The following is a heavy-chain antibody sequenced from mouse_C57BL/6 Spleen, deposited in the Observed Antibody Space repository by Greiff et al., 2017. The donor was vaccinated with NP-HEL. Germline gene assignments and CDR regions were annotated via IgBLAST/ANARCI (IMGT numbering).Heavy chain of an antibody. CDR3: AGDYDVAY. V-gene: IGHV1-64*01. CDR1: GYTFTSYW. Sequence: LQESGAELVKPGASVKLSCKASGYTFTSYWMHWVKQRPGQGLEWIGRIHPKSGSTYYNEKCKSKATRTLDKSSSTAYMQLSSLTSEDSAVYYCAGDYDVAYWGQGTLVNDSA. CDR2: IHPKSGST. D-gene: IGHD2-4*01. J-gene: IGHJ3*01.